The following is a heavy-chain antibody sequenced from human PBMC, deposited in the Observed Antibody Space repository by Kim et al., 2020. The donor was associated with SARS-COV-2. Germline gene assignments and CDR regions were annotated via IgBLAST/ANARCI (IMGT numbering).Heavy chain of an antibody. CDR2: ISGSGGTT. J-gene: IGHJ4*02. Sequence: GGSLRLSCAASGFTFTNCAMSWVRQAPGKGLEWVSAISGSGGTTYYADSVKGRFTISRDNSKNTLYLQMNSLSTEDTAVYYCAKDPPGGVVPATMGFDFWGQGTLVTVSS. CDR1: GFTFTNCA. D-gene: IGHD2-2*01. CDR3: AKDPPGGVVPATMGFDF. V-gene: IGHV3-23*01.